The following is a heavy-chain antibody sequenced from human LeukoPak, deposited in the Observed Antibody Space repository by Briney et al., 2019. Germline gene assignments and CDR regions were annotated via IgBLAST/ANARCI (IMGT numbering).Heavy chain of an antibody. CDR3: AKEDFWSGSYYFDY. CDR2: ISGSGGST. D-gene: IGHD3-3*01. CDR1: GFTFSSYA. V-gene: IGHV3-23*01. J-gene: IGHJ4*02. Sequence: PGGSLRLSCAASGFTFSSYAMSWVRQAPGKGMEWVSAISGSGGSTYYADSVKGRFTISRDKSKNTLYLQMNSLSDEATAVYYCAKEDFWSGSYYFDYWGQGTLVTVSS.